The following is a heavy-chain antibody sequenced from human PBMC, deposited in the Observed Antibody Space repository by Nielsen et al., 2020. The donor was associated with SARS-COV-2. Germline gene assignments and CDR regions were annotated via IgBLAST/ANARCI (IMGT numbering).Heavy chain of an antibody. V-gene: IGHV3-7*01. J-gene: IGHJ4*02. CDR3: ARVGSYGDPEYLDY. CDR2: IKLDGSEK. D-gene: IGHD4/OR15-4a*01. CDR1: GFTFSSYA. Sequence: GESLKISCAASGFTFSSYAMTWVRQAPGKGLEWVGNIKLDGSEKYYVDSVKGRFTISRDNARNTLYLQMNSLRVEDTAVYYCARVGSYGDPEYLDYWGQGALVTVSS.